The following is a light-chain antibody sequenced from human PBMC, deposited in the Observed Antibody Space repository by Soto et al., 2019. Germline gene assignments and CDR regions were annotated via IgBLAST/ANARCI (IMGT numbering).Light chain of an antibody. J-gene: IGLJ2*01. CDR2: EVI. V-gene: IGLV2-11*01. Sequence: QSALTQPRSVSGSPGQSVTISCTGTRSDVGGYDYVSWYQQYPGKAPKLMIYEVIKRPSGVPDRFSGSKSGNTASLTISGLQAEDEADYYCCSYAGSYNVVFGGGTQLTVL. CDR3: CSYAGSYNVV. CDR1: RSDVGGYDY.